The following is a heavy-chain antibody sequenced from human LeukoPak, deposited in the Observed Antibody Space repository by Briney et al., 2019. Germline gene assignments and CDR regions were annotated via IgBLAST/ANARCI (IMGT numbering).Heavy chain of an antibody. CDR1: GDSVSSNSVA. CDR2: TYYRSKWYN. D-gene: IGHD6-19*01. Sequence: SQTLSLTCAISGDSVSSNSVAWNWIRQSPSRGLEWLGRTYYRSKWYNDYAVSVKSRITINPDTSRNQFSLQLNSVTPEDTAVYYCARVVEVAAKLAFDIWGQGTMVTVSS. CDR3: ARVVEVAAKLAFDI. V-gene: IGHV6-1*01. J-gene: IGHJ3*02.